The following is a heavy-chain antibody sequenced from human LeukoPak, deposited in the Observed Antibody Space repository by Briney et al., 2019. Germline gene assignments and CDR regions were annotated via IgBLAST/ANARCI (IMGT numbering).Heavy chain of an antibody. Sequence: AGGSLRLSCAASGFTLSNAWMNWVRQAPSKGLEWVGLIKSIANGEQRDHAAPVKGSFTLSRDDSDNTLYLIKHSLKSEDTASYDCFTERSGSFPTWGQGTLVTVS. J-gene: IGHJ4*02. CDR3: FTERSGSFPT. D-gene: IGHD1-26*01. CDR2: IKSIANGEQR. V-gene: IGHV3-15*01. CDR1: GFTLSNAW.